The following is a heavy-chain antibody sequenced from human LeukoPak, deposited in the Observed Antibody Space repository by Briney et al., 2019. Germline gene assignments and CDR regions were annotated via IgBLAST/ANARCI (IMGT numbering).Heavy chain of an antibody. J-gene: IGHJ5*02. CDR3: ARIGSSSWYPNYNWFDP. Sequence: GESLKISCKGSGYSFTSYWIAWVRQMPGKGLEWMGIIYPGDSDTRYSPSFQGQVTISADKSISTAYLHWRSLKASDTAMYYCARIGSSSWYPNYNWFDPWGQGTLVTVSS. V-gene: IGHV5-51*01. CDR1: GYSFTSYW. D-gene: IGHD6-13*01. CDR2: IYPGDSDT.